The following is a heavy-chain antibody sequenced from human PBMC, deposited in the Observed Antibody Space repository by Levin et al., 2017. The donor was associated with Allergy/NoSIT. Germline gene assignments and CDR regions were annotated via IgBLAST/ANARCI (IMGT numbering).Heavy chain of an antibody. Sequence: GESLKISCAASGFTVSSSYMSWVRQSPRKGLEWVSMIYSGGTTLYADSVKGRFTISRDTSKNTVYLQMTSLRADDTARYYCARDRAEYDILTGYLNWGQGTLVTVSS. D-gene: IGHD3-9*01. CDR2: IYSGGTT. J-gene: IGHJ4*02. CDR1: GFTVSSSY. CDR3: ARDRAEYDILTGYLN. V-gene: IGHV3-53*01.